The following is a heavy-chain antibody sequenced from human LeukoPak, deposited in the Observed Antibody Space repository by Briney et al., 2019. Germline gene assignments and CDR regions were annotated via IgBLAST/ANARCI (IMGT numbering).Heavy chain of an antibody. CDR3: ARTAGAVVWYYYMDV. D-gene: IGHD2-2*01. J-gene: IGHJ6*03. V-gene: IGHV1-69*10. CDR2: IIPILGIA. CDR1: GGTFSSYT. Sequence: GASVKLSCKASGGTFSSYTISWVRQGPGQGLEWMGGIIPILGIANYAHKFQGRVTITAYKSTSTAYMELSSLRSEDTAVYYCARTAGAVVWYYYMDVWGKGTTVTVSS.